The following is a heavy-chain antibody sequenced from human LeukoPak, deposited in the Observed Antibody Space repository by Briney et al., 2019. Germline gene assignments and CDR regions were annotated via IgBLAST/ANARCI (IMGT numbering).Heavy chain of an antibody. CDR3: ARVARCRGGCDDHFDY. CDR2: IHQSGST. V-gene: IGHV4-30-2*01. CDR1: GDSISSGEYS. J-gene: IGHJ4*02. D-gene: IGHD2-21*02. Sequence: SQTLSLTCAVSGDSISSGEYSWTWIRQPPGKGLEWIGYIHQSGSTYYKPSLKSRVTISRDRSKNQFSLNLRSVTAADTAIYYCARVARCRGGCDDHFDYWGQAALVTVSS.